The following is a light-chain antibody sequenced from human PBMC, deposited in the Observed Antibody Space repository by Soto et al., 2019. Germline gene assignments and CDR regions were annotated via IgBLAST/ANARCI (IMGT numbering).Light chain of an antibody. J-gene: IGKJ5*01. V-gene: IGKV3-20*01. CDR1: QTISSNY. CDR3: QHYGSSLSIT. CDR2: GAS. Sequence: EIVLTQSPGTLSLSPGERATLSCRASQTISSNYLAWYQQKPGQAPRLLIYGASSRATGIPDRFSGSESGTDFTLTISRLEPEDFAVYYCQHYGSSLSITFGQGTRLDIK.